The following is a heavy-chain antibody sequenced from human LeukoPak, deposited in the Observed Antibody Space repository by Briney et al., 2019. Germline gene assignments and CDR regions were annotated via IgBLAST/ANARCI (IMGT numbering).Heavy chain of an antibody. CDR3: AREGSRGYLFDY. V-gene: IGHV6-1*01. Sequence: SQTLSLTCAISGDSVSSGSATWDWIRQSPSRGLEWLGRTYYRSKWYNDYAISVKSRITINPDTSKNQFSLQLNSVTPEDTAVYYCAREGSRGYLFDYWGQGTLVTVSS. CDR2: TYYRSKWYN. J-gene: IGHJ4*02. CDR1: GDSVSSGSAT. D-gene: IGHD3-22*01.